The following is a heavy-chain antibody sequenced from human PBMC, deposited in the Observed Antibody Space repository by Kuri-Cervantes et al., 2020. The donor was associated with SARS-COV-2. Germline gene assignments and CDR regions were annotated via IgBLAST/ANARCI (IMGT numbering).Heavy chain of an antibody. D-gene: IGHD3-16*01. CDR1: GGTFSSYA. Sequence: SVKVSCKASGGTFSSYAISWVRQAPGQGLEWMGGIIPIFGTANYAQKFQGRVTITADKSTSTASMELRSLRSDDTAVYYCARVYPTSDAFDIWGQGTLVTVSS. J-gene: IGHJ4*02. CDR2: IIPIFGTA. CDR3: ARVYPTSDAFDI. V-gene: IGHV1-69*06.